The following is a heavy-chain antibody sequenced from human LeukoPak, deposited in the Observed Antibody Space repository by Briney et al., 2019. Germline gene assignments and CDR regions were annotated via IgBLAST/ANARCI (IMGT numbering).Heavy chain of an antibody. Sequence: GGSLRLSCAASGFTFSSYAMSWVRQAPGKVLEWVSRVIRDGSFTKYADSVKGRFTISRDNAKNTLYLQMSSLRAEDTAVYFCVRDGDDFNFDYWGQGSLVTVSS. D-gene: IGHD5-24*01. J-gene: IGHJ4*02. V-gene: IGHV3-74*03. CDR3: VRDGDDFNFDY. CDR1: GFTFSSYA. CDR2: VIRDGSFT.